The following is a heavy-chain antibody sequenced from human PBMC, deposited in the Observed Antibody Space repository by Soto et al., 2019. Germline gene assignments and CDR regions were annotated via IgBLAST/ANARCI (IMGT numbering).Heavy chain of an antibody. CDR2: ISGSTGST. CDR1: GFTFSSYD. V-gene: IGHV3-23*01. Sequence: EVQLLESGGGLVQPGGSLRLSCAASGFTFSSYDMSWVRQAPGKGLEWVSTISGSTGSTYYADSVKGRFTISRDSSKSTLYLQMDSLRAEDTDVYDCAKENDDWGQGTLVTVSS. CDR3: AKENDD. J-gene: IGHJ4*02.